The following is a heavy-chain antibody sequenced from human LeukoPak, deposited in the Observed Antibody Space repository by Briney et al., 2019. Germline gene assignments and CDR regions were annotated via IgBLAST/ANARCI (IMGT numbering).Heavy chain of an antibody. V-gene: IGHV1-2*02. CDR2: INPNSGGT. CDR3: ARDRPLKRRADSSGWRTNWFDP. CDR1: GYTFTGYY. J-gene: IGHJ5*02. Sequence: ASVKVSCKASGYTFTGYYMHWVRQAPGQGLEWMGWINPNSGGTNYAQKFQGRVAMTRDTSISTAYMELSRLRSDDTAAYYCARDRPLKRRADSSGWRTNWFDPWGQGTLVTVSS. D-gene: IGHD6-19*01.